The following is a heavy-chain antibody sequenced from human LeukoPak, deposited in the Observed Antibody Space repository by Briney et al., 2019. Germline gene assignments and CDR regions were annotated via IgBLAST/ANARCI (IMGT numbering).Heavy chain of an antibody. V-gene: IGHV3-7*03. CDR1: GFSLSSYW. CDR3: AKDQRGSYWGYFDV. D-gene: IGHD2-21*01. CDR2: IKQDGSEK. Sequence: GGSLRLSCAASGFSLSSYWMTWVRQAPGKGLEWVANIKQDGSEKNYADSVKGRFTISRDNSKNSLYLQMNSLRAEDTALYYCAKDQRGSYWGYFDVWGRGTLVTVSS. J-gene: IGHJ2*01.